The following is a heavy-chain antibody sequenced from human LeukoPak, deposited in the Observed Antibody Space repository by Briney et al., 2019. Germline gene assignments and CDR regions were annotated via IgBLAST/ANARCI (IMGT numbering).Heavy chain of an antibody. J-gene: IGHJ5*02. CDR3: ARRGYTYGWGWFDP. CDR1: GDSTSSGSYY. Sequence: SQTLSLTCTVSGDSTSSGSYYWNWIRQPAGKGLEWIGRIYTSGGTDYNPSLKSRVTISIDTSKNQFSLKVNSVTAADTAVYYCARRGYTYGWGWFDPRGQGTLVTVSS. CDR2: IYTSGGT. D-gene: IGHD5-18*01. V-gene: IGHV4-61*02.